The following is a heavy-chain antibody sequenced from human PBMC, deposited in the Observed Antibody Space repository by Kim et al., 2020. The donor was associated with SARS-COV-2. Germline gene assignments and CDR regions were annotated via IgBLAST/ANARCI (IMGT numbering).Heavy chain of an antibody. V-gene: IGHV4-39*01. CDR1: GDSIISDSFS. D-gene: IGHD3-9*01. CDR2: IYHSGSA. J-gene: IGHJ1*01. Sequence: SETLSLTCTVSGDSIISDSFSWGWIRHPPGKGLEWIGGIYHSGSAYYNPSLKNRVTMSVDTSENQFSLKLTSVTASDTAVYFCARGSLTGTGARGYFQSWGQGTLVTVSS. CDR3: ARGSLTGTGARGYFQS.